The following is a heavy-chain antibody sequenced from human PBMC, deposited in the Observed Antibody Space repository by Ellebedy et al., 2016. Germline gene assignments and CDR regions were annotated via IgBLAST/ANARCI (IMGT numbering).Heavy chain of an antibody. CDR1: GFTFSSYG. CDR2: ISYDGSNK. CDR3: AKDRSTYHDILTGSDY. Sequence: GESLKISXAASGFTFSSYGMHWVRQAPGKGLEWVALISYDGSNKYYADSVKGRFTISRDNSKNTLYLQMNSLRAEDTAVYYCAKDRSTYHDILTGSDYWGQGTLVTVSS. V-gene: IGHV3-30*18. D-gene: IGHD3-9*01. J-gene: IGHJ4*02.